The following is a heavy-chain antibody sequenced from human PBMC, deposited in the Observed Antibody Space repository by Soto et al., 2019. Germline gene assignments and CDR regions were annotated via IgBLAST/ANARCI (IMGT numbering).Heavy chain of an antibody. CDR2: ISAYNDYT. V-gene: IGHV1-18*01. D-gene: IGHD3-10*01. CDR3: AREGYYSGSGSYSPPRYYGMDV. CDR1: GYTFISYG. Sequence: QVQLVQSGAEVKKPGSSVKVSCKASGYTFISYGISWVRQAPGQGLEGMGWISAYNDYTNYAQKLQGRVTMTTDTSTRIAYLDLRSLRSDDTAVYYCAREGYYSGSGSYSPPRYYGMDVWGQGTTVTGSS. J-gene: IGHJ6*02.